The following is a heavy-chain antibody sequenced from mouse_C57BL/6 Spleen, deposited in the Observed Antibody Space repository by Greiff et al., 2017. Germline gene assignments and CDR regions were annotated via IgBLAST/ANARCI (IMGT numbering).Heavy chain of an antibody. J-gene: IGHJ1*03. Sequence: VQLQQSGPELVKPGASVKISCKASGYTFTDYYMNWVKQSHGKSLEWIGDINPNNGGTSYNQKFKGKATLTVDKSSSTAYMELRSLTSEDSAVYYWARGGYYGSRSHWYFDVWGTGTTVTVSS. CDR3: ARGGYYGSRSHWYFDV. CDR1: GYTFTDYY. V-gene: IGHV1-26*01. CDR2: INPNNGGT. D-gene: IGHD1-1*01.